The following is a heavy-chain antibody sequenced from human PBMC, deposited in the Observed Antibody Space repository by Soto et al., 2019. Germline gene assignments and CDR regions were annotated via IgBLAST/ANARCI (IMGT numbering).Heavy chain of an antibody. CDR2: ISSSGSTI. CDR3: ARDCLYSSSWYVCGMDV. CDR1: GFTFSDYY. V-gene: IGHV3-11*01. J-gene: IGHJ6*02. Sequence: PGGSLRLSCAASGFTFSDYYMSWIRQAPGKGLEWVSYISSSGSTIYYADSVKGRFTISRDNAKNSLYLQMNSLRAEDTAVYYCARDCLYSSSWYVCGMDVWGQGTTVTVSS. D-gene: IGHD6-13*01.